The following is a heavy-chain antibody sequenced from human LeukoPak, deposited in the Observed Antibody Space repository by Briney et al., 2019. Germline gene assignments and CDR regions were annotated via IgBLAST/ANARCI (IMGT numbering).Heavy chain of an antibody. Sequence: SETLSLTCTVSGGSISSGGYYWSWIRQHPGKGLEWIGYIYYSGSTYYNPSLKSRVTISVDTSKNQFSLKLSSVTAADAAVYYCARRKTEDSSGYGYAFDIWGQGTMVTVSS. D-gene: IGHD3-22*01. J-gene: IGHJ3*02. CDR1: GGSISSGGYY. V-gene: IGHV4-31*03. CDR3: ARRKTEDSSGYGYAFDI. CDR2: IYYSGST.